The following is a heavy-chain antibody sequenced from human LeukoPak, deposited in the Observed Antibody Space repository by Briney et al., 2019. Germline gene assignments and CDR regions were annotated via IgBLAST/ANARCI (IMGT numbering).Heavy chain of an antibody. Sequence: GGSLRLSCAASGFTFSSYAMSWVRQAPGKGLEWVAVISYDGSKKYYAESVKGRFTISRDNSRNTLYLQMNSLRVEDTAVFYCARDRGNFHFYNMDVWGQGTTVTVSS. CDR1: GFTFSSYA. V-gene: IGHV3-30-3*01. D-gene: IGHD2/OR15-2a*01. CDR3: ARDRGNFHFYNMDV. J-gene: IGHJ6*02. CDR2: ISYDGSKK.